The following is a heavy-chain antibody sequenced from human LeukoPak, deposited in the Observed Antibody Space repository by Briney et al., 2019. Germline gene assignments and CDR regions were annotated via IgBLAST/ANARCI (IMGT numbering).Heavy chain of an antibody. J-gene: IGHJ3*02. Sequence: GGSLRLSCAASGFTFSSYGMSWVRQAPGKGLEWVSAISGSGGSTYYADSVKGRFTISRDNSKNTLYLQMNSPRAEDTALYYCTREAWEFRDSFDIWGQGTMVTVSS. CDR2: ISGSGGST. CDR1: GFTFSSYG. CDR3: TREAWEFRDSFDI. D-gene: IGHD1-26*01. V-gene: IGHV3-23*01.